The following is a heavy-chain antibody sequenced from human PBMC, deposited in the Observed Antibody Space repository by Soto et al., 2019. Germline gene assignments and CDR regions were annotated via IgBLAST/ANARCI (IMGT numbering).Heavy chain of an antibody. CDR3: ADGLHCGGDCPISEYFQD. CDR2: IYCSGST. J-gene: IGHJ1*01. Sequence: SETLSLTCTVSDGSISSSRYYWGWLRQPPGKGREGIGSIYCSGSTYYNPSLKSRVTISVDTSNNQFSLKLSSVTAADTAVYYCADGLHCGGDCPISEYFQDWGQGTLVTVSS. V-gene: IGHV4-39*01. CDR1: DGSISSSRYY. D-gene: IGHD2-21*02.